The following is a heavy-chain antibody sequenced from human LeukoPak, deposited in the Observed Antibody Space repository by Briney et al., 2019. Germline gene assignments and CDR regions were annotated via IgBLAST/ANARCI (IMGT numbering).Heavy chain of an antibody. CDR2: IYDEGTT. Sequence: SETLSLTCSVSGGSINGNYWTWIRQPPGKGLEWIGNIYDEGTTNYNPSLESRLTMSTDTSASHFSLTLRSVTAADTAVYYCARVFRGAVTANWFDLWGQGTLVSVSS. CDR3: ARVFRGAVTANWFDL. J-gene: IGHJ5*02. D-gene: IGHD2-21*02. CDR1: GGSINGNY. V-gene: IGHV4-59*01.